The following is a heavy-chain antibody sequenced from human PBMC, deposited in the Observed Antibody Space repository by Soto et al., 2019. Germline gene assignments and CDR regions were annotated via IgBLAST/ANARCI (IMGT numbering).Heavy chain of an antibody. J-gene: IGHJ3*02. CDR2: IYPGDSDT. CDR1: GYSFTSYW. V-gene: IGHV5-51*01. CDR3: ARHEGQGYCSGGSCPLDAFDI. Sequence: GESLKISCKGSGYSFTSYWIGWVRPMPGKGLEWMGIIYPGDSDTRYSPSFQGQVTISADKSISTAYLQWSSLKASDTAMYYCARHEGQGYCSGGSCPLDAFDIWGQGTMVTVSS. D-gene: IGHD2-15*01.